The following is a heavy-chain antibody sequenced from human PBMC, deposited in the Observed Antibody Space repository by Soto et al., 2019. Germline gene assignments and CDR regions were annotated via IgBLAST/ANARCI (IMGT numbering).Heavy chain of an antibody. CDR1: AGSCSGYY. V-gene: IGHV4-34*02. CDR3: ARKGRYCTSASCYAWWFDP. J-gene: IGHJ5*02. D-gene: IGHD2-2*01. CDR2: INHRGST. Sequence: QVPLQQCGAGLLKPSETLSLTCAVYAGSCSGYYWSWIRQPPGKGLEWIGEINHRGSTNYNPSLQSRVTISVDTSKNQFYLELSSVTTADTAVYYCARKGRYCTSASCYAWWFDPWGQGTLVTVSS.